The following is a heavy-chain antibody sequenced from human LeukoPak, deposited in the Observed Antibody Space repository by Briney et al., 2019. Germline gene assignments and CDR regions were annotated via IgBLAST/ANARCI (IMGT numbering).Heavy chain of an antibody. V-gene: IGHV3-66*01. D-gene: IGHD2-15*01. CDR1: GFTVSSNY. CDR3: ARAANYYYYMDV. J-gene: IGHJ6*03. Sequence: GGSLRLSCAASGFTVSSNYMSWVRQAPGKGPEWVSVIYSGGGTYYADSVKGRFTVSRDNSKNTLYLQMNSLRVEDTAVYYCARAANYYYYMDVWGKGTTVTVSS. CDR2: IYSGGGT.